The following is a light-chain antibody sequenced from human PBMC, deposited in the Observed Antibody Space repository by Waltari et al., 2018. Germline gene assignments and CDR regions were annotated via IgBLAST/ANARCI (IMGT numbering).Light chain of an antibody. CDR2: AAS. J-gene: IGKJ2*03. CDR1: HGIGSS. Sequence: DIQMTQSPPSLSASVGDRVTITFRASHGIGSSLAWYQQKPGKVPELLMYAASSLHSGVPSRFSGTGSGTDFTLTISGLQPEDVGSYYCQKYDSAPYSFGQGTKLEI. V-gene: IGKV1-27*01. CDR3: QKYDSAPYS.